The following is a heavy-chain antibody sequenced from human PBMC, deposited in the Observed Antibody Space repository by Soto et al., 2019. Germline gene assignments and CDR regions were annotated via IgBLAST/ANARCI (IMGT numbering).Heavy chain of an antibody. CDR1: GGSISSYY. V-gene: IGHV4-4*07. CDR3: ARDLSYYDSSGYSNWFDP. Sequence: SETLSLTCTVSGGSISSYYWSWIRQPAGKGLEWIGRIYTSGSTNYNPSLKSRVTMSVDTSKNQFSLKLSSVTAADTAVYYCARDLSYYDSSGYSNWFDPWGQGTLVTVSS. D-gene: IGHD3-22*01. CDR2: IYTSGST. J-gene: IGHJ5*02.